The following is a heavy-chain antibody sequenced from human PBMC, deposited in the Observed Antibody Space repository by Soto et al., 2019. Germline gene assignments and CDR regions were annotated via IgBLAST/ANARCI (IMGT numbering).Heavy chain of an antibody. D-gene: IGHD2-21*02. Sequence: XGTLSLTCAVSSYSISSGYYWGWIRQPPGKGLEWIGSIYHSGSTYYNPSLKSRVTISVDTSKNQFSLKLSSVTAADTAVYYCARVYGGGYYNWFDPWGQGTLVTVSS. CDR3: ARVYGGGYYNWFDP. CDR1: SYSISSGYY. V-gene: IGHV4-38-2*01. J-gene: IGHJ5*02. CDR2: IYHSGST.